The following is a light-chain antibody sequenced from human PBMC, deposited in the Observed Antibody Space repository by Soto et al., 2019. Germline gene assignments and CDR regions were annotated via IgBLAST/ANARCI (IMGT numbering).Light chain of an antibody. CDR1: SSDVGGYNS. Sequence: QSVLTQPASVSGSPGQSIAISCTGTSSDVGGYNSVSWYQQYPGKAPKLMIHDDSNRPSGVSNRFSGSKSGNTASLTISGLQAEDEADYYCSSFTTSTSYVFGSGTKVTVL. J-gene: IGLJ1*01. CDR2: DDS. V-gene: IGLV2-14*01. CDR3: SSFTTSTSYV.